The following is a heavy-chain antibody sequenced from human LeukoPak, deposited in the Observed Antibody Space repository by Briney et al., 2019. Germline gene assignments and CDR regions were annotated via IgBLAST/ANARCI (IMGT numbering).Heavy chain of an antibody. CDR2: ITANADRT. CDR3: ATFGIIIRNNYFDF. J-gene: IGHJ4*02. D-gene: IGHD3-3*01. CDR1: GFVFRSFA. V-gene: IGHV3-23*01. Sequence: GGSLRLSCAASGFVFRSFAVTWVRQAPGKGLEWVSSITANADRTYYADSVKGRFTISRDNSKNTLFLEMGSLSAEDTALYYCATFGIIIRNNYFDFWGQGTQVTVSS.